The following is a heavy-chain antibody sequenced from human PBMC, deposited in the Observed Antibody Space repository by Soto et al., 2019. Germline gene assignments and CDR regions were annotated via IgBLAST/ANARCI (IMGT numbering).Heavy chain of an antibody. D-gene: IGHD4-17*01. CDR1: GFTFSTYA. CDR3: AKDRYGDYGGIDY. Sequence: EVQLLESGGGLVQPGGSLRLSCAASGFTFSTYAMIWVRQAPGKGLEWVSVITGSGGSTYYADSVKGRFTISRDTSKNTLFLQMHSLRAEDTAEYHCAKDRYGDYGGIDYWGQGTMVTVSS. CDR2: ITGSGGST. V-gene: IGHV3-23*01. J-gene: IGHJ4*02.